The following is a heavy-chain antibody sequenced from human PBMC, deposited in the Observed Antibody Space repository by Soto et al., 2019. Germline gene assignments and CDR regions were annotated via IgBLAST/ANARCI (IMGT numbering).Heavy chain of an antibody. CDR3: ARDPDYSSYNWFEP. V-gene: IGHV3-11*01. D-gene: IGHD4-4*01. CDR1: GFTFGDYY. CDR2: ISGSGSTI. J-gene: IGHJ5*02. Sequence: PGGSLRLSCAASGFTFGDYYMSWIRQAPGKGLEWVSYISGSGSTIYYADSVKGRFTISRDNAKNSLYLQMNSLRAEDTAVYYCARDPDYSSYNWFEPWGQGTLVTVSS.